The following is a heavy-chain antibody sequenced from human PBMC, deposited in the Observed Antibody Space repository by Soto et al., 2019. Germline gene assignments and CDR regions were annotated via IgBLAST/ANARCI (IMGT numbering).Heavy chain of an antibody. CDR1: GFTFSSYA. Sequence: EVQLLESGGGLVQPGGSLRLSCAASGFTFSSYAMSWVRQAPGKGLEWVSAISGSGGSTYHADSVKGRFTISRDNSKNTLYLQMNSLRAEDTAVYYCAKVGYISSSFGMDVWGQGTTVTVSS. CDR2: ISGSGGST. V-gene: IGHV3-23*01. D-gene: IGHD6-13*01. J-gene: IGHJ6*02. CDR3: AKVGYISSSFGMDV.